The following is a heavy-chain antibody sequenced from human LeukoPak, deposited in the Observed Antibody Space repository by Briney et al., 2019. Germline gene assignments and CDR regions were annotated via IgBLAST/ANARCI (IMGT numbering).Heavy chain of an antibody. D-gene: IGHD3-10*01. J-gene: IGHJ3*02. CDR1: GFTFSSYS. Sequence: GGSLRLSCAASGFTFSSYSMNWVRQAPGKGLEWVSYISSNSSTIYYADSVKGRFTISRDNAKNSLYLQMNSLRAEDTAVYYCARDPLWFGEYAFDIWGQGTMVTVSS. CDR3: ARDPLWFGEYAFDI. V-gene: IGHV3-48*01. CDR2: ISSNSSTI.